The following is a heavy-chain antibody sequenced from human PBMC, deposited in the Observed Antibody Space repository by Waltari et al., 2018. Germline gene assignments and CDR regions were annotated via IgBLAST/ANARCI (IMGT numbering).Heavy chain of an antibody. CDR2: IKNKTTGGTT. D-gene: IGHD1-20*01. V-gene: IGHV3-15*01. CDR3: WAVSFDY. Sequence: EVQLVESGGGLIKPGGSLRLSCAASGFSFSKAWMSWVRQVRGKGLEWVCRIKNKTTGGTTELAAPVKGRFTISRDDSKNTLYLQMNSLKSEDTAVYYCWAVSFDYWGQGTLVTVSS. CDR1: GFSFSKAW. J-gene: IGHJ4*02.